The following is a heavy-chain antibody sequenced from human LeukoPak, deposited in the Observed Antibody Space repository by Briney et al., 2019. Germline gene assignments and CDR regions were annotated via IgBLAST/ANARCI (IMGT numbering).Heavy chain of an antibody. J-gene: IGHJ4*02. Sequence: GGSLRLSCAASGSTFSSYGMGWVRPAPGKGLGWVSSISAGGTTYYADSVKGRFSISRDNSKNTVYLQVNSLRAEDTAVYYCAKGYCSGGSCYGGHWGQGTLVTVSS. D-gene: IGHD2-15*01. V-gene: IGHV3-23*01. CDR1: GSTFSSYG. CDR3: AKGYCSGGSCYGGH. CDR2: ISAGGTT.